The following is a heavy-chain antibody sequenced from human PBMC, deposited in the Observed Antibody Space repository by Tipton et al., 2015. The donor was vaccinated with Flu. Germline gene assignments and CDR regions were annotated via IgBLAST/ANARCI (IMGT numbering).Heavy chain of an antibody. Sequence: TLSLTCTVSGGSISSSSYYWGWIRQPPGKGLEWIGSIYYSGSTYYNPSLKSRVTISVDTSKNQFSLKLSSVTAADTAVYYCARTYYDFWSGYEHYYYMDVWGKGTTVTVSS. V-gene: IGHV4-39*01. D-gene: IGHD3-3*01. CDR1: GGSISSSSYY. J-gene: IGHJ6*03. CDR2: IYYSGST. CDR3: ARTYYDFWSGYEHYYYMDV.